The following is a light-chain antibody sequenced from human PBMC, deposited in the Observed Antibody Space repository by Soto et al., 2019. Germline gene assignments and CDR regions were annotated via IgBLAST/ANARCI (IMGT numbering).Light chain of an antibody. CDR2: DAS. CDR3: KQYHCSSLR. J-gene: IGKJ1*01. Sequence: DIQMTQSPSTLSASVGDGVTITCRASQRISTWLAWYQQKEGKAPKVLIYDASTLETGVPSRFSGSGSGTEFALTISSLQPNDSATYFCKQYHCSSLRFAEGTKV. V-gene: IGKV1-5*01. CDR1: QRISTW.